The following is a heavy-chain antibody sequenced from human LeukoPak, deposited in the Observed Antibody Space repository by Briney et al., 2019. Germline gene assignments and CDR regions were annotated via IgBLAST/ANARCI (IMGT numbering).Heavy chain of an antibody. D-gene: IGHD3-16*01. V-gene: IGHV4-34*01. CDR1: GGSFSGYY. Sequence: SETLSLTCAVYGGSFSGYYWSWIRQPPGKGLEWIGEINHSGSTNYNPSLKSRVTISVDTSKNQFSLKLSSVTAADTAVYYCASQGGGAFDIWGQGTMVTVSS. CDR2: INHSGST. CDR3: ASQGGGAFDI. J-gene: IGHJ3*02.